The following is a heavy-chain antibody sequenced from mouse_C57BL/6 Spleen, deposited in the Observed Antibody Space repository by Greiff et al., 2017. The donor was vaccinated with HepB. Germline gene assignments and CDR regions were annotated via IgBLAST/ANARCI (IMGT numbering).Heavy chain of an antibody. CDR2: IYPRDGST. D-gene: IGHD1-1*01. V-gene: IGHV1-78*01. CDR1: GYTFTDHT. CDR3: ARVYYYGSSPFAY. J-gene: IGHJ2*01. Sequence: VQRVESDAELVKPGASVKISCKVSGYTFTDHTIHWMKQRPEQGLEWIGYIYPRDGSTKYNEKFKGKATLTADKSSSTAYMQLNSLTSEDSAVYFCARVYYYGSSPFAYWGQGTTLTVSS.